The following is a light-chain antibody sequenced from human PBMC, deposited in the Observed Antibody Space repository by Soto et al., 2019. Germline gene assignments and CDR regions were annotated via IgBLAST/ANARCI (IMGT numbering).Light chain of an antibody. V-gene: IGKV3-20*01. J-gene: IGKJ1*01. CDR2: GTS. CDR1: QSVSNDF. Sequence: EIVLTQSPGILSLSPGERATLSCRASQSVSNDFLTWFQQKPGQAPRLLIFGTSNRAPGIPDRFSGSGAGTDFTLTISRLEPDDFAVYYCQHYGDSSWTFGQGTKVDIK. CDR3: QHYGDSSWT.